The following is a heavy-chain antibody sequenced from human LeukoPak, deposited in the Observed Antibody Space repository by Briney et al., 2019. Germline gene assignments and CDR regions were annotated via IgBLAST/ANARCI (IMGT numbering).Heavy chain of an antibody. V-gene: IGHV3-23*01. Sequence: GGSLRLSCAASGFTFSGYAMSWVRQAPGKGLEWVSGISGSGVTIFYADSVKGRFTISRDNSKNTLYLQMNSLRAEDTAVYYCAKAFDAHTSSRRQNWFDPWGQGTLVTVSS. D-gene: IGHD6-13*01. CDR2: ISGSGVTI. CDR1: GFTFSGYA. J-gene: IGHJ5*02. CDR3: AKAFDAHTSSRRQNWFDP.